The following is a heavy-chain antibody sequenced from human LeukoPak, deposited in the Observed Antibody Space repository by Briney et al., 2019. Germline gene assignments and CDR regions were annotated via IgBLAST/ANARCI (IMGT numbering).Heavy chain of an antibody. CDR2: ISAYNGDT. CDR1: GYTFNRYG. J-gene: IGHJ4*02. D-gene: IGHD6-19*01. CDR3: ARDPSNTSGWYIYFDY. V-gene: IGHV1-18*01. Sequence: ASVKVSCKTSGYTFNRYGITWVRQAPGQGLEWMGWISAYNGDTNYPQNFKGRVTMTTDTSTSTAYMELRSLRSDDTAVYYCARDPSNTSGWYIYFDYWGQGTLVTVSS.